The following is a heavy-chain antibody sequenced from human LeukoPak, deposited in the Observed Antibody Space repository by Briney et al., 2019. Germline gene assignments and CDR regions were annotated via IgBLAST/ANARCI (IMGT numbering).Heavy chain of an antibody. CDR3: ARDVPKRAPYGVDV. D-gene: IGHD2-2*01. V-gene: IGHV4-31*03. Sequence: SETLSLTCSASGGSITSGGYYWSWIRQHPGKGLEWIGYINYRGSPDYNPSLKSRLSISLDTSRNQFSLKLTSVTAADTAVYYCARDVPKRAPYGVDVWGQGTTVTVSS. J-gene: IGHJ6*02. CDR2: INYRGSP. CDR1: GGSITSGGYY.